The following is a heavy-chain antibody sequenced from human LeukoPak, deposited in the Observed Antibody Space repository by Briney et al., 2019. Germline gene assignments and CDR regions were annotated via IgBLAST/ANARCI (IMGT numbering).Heavy chain of an antibody. J-gene: IGHJ4*02. V-gene: IGHV3-66*01. CDR1: GFTVSSYY. D-gene: IGHD3-16*02. CDR2: LYSGGTI. CDR3: AWGSYRGPHIAQDGPDY. Sequence: GGSLRLSCAASGFTVSSYYMIWVRQATAMGLEWVSILYSGGTISYADSVKARFTISRDNSKNTLYLQMNALRAEDTAVYYCAWGSYRGPHIAQDGPDYWGQGTLVTVSS.